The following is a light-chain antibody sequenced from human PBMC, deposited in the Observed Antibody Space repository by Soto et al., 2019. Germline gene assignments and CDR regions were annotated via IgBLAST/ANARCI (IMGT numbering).Light chain of an antibody. V-gene: IGKV1-12*01. Sequence: DIQMTQSPSSVSASIGDGVIISCRASQGIGNFLAWYQQKAGKAPKLLIYDASSLQSGVPARFSGSGSGTEFTLTITSLPPEDFATYYCQQANSFPLTFGGGTKVQIK. CDR3: QQANSFPLT. CDR1: QGIGNF. CDR2: DAS. J-gene: IGKJ4*01.